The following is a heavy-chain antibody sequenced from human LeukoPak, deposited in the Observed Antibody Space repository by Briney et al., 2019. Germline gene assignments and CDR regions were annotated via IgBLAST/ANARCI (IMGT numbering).Heavy chain of an antibody. J-gene: IGHJ4*02. CDR3: ASLSGSYSRGYFDY. D-gene: IGHD1-26*01. V-gene: IGHV4-39*01. Sequence: SETLSLTCIVSGGSISSSIYHWGWIRQPPGKGLEWTVSIYYSGSTYYNPSLKSRVTISVDTSKNQFSLKLNSVTAADTAVYYCASLSGSYSRGYFDYWGQGILVTVSS. CDR2: IYYSGST. CDR1: GGSISSSIYH.